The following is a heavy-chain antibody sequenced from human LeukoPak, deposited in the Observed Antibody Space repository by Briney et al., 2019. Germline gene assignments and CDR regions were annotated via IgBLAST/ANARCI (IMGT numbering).Heavy chain of an antibody. CDR3: AKQSGRGFWSARGWFDP. CDR2: ISGSGGST. CDR1: GFPFSSYA. V-gene: IGHV3-23*01. J-gene: IGHJ5*02. Sequence: GGSLRLSCAASGFPFSSYAMSWVRQAPGRGLEWVSAISGSGGSTYYAGSVKGRFTISRANSKNTRYLQMNSLRAEDTAVYYGAKQSGRGFWSARGWFDPWGQGTLVTVSS. D-gene: IGHD3-3*01.